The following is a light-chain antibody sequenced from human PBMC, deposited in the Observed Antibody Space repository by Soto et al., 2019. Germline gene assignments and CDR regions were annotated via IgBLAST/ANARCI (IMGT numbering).Light chain of an antibody. CDR2: DAS. CDR1: QSVSGY. Sequence: EIVLTQSPATLSLSPGERATLSCRASQSVSGYLAWYQHKPGQAPRLLIYDASNRATGIPARFSGGGSGTDFTLTISSLESEDFAVYYCQQRSSWPIFTFGPGTKVDIK. V-gene: IGKV3-11*01. J-gene: IGKJ3*01. CDR3: QQRSSWPIFT.